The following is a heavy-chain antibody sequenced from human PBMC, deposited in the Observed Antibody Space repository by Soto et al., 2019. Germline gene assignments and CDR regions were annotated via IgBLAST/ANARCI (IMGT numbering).Heavy chain of an antibody. V-gene: IGHV3-21*01. J-gene: IGHJ4*02. CDR1: GFMFSGYT. CDR2: IDGDRGHI. CDR3: ATPYYYNF. D-gene: IGHD3-22*01. Sequence: EVQLVESGGGLVKPRGSLRLSCAGSGFMFSGYTMNWVRQAPGKGLEWLSSIDGDRGHIQYADSVQGRFTVSRDNARNSLYLQMDNLGAEDTAVYYCATPYYYNFWGQGTLVTVSS.